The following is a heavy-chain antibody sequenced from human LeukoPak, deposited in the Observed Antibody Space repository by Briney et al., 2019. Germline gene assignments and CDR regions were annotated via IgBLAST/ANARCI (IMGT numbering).Heavy chain of an antibody. V-gene: IGHV1-58*02. CDR3: AAGLEAATNMLDYYYYGMDV. D-gene: IGHD5-24*01. CDR1: GFTFSSSA. Sequence: SVKVSCKASGFTFSSSAMQWVRQARGQRLEWIGWIVVGSGNTNYAQKFQERITITRDMSTSTAYMELSSLRSEDTAVYYCAAGLEAATNMLDYYYYGMDVWGQGTTVTVSS. CDR2: IVVGSGNT. J-gene: IGHJ6*02.